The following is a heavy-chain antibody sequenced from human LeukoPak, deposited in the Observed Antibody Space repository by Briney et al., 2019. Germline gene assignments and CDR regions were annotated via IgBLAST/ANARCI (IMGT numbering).Heavy chain of an antibody. CDR1: GGSISSGSYY. V-gene: IGHV4-61*02. J-gene: IGHJ3*02. Sequence: TLSLTCTVSGGSISSGSYYWSWIRQPAGKGLEWIGRIYTSGSTNYNPSLRSRVTILLDTSKNQFSLNLNSVTAADTAVYYCARVDIPMAGHAFDIWGQGTMVTVSS. D-gene: IGHD5-18*01. CDR3: ARVDIPMAGHAFDI. CDR2: IYTSGST.